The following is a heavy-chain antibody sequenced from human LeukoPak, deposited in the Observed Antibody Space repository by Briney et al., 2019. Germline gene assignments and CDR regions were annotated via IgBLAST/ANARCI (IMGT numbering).Heavy chain of an antibody. CDR3: ARGGGLCSGGSCLYFDY. CDR1: GFTFSSYE. Sequence: PGGSLRLSCAASGFTFSSYEMNWVRQAPGKGLERVSYISSSGSTIYYADSVKGRFTISRDNAKNTLYLQMNSLRAEDTAVYYCARGGGLCSGGSCLYFDYWGQGTLVTVSS. J-gene: IGHJ4*02. D-gene: IGHD2-15*01. CDR2: ISSSGSTI. V-gene: IGHV3-48*03.